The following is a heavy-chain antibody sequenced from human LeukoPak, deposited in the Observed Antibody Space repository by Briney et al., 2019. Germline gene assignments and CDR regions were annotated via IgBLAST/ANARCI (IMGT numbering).Heavy chain of an antibody. CDR3: ARMGTYYYDPSGYSAFDC. D-gene: IGHD3-22*01. J-gene: IGHJ4*02. V-gene: IGHV3-48*01. CDR2: ISTSSSTI. CDR1: GFTFSTYS. Sequence: PGGSLRLSCAASGFTFSTYSMNWVRQAPGKGLEWLSYISTSSSTIYYADSVKGRFTISRDNAKNSLFLQMNILRAEDTAIYYCARMGTYYYDPSGYSAFDCWGQGTLVTVSS.